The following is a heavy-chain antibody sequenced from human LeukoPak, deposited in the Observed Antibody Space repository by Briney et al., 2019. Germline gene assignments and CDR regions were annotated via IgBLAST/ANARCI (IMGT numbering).Heavy chain of an antibody. CDR1: GFTFNNYA. J-gene: IGHJ4*02. Sequence: GGSLRLSCAASGFTFNNYAMSWVRQAPGKGLEWVSTISGSDDNTYYADSVKGRFTISRDNAKNTLYLQMNSLRAEDTAVYYCARARGCFDYWGQGTLVTVSS. CDR2: ISGSDDNT. V-gene: IGHV3-23*01. D-gene: IGHD3-10*01. CDR3: ARARGCFDY.